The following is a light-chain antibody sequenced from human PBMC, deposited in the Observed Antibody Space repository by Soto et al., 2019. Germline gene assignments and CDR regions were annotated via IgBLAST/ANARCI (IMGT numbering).Light chain of an antibody. J-gene: IGLJ2*01. CDR3: QNGGSSSGV. V-gene: IGLV4-69*01. CDR2: LNSDGSH. CDR1: SGHSSYV. Sequence: QSVLTQSPSASASLGASVKLTCTLSSGHSSYVNAWYQQQPQQGPRYLMKLNSDGSHSQGDGIPDRCSCSSAEAARYLTSSRHQSEDEDDHCCQNGGSSSGVFGGGTKLTVL.